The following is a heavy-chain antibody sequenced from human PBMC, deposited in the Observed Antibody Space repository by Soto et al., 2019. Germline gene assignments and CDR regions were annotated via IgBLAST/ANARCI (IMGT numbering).Heavy chain of an antibody. D-gene: IGHD6-6*01. CDR1: GFTFSSYA. Sequence: GGSLRLSCAASGFTFSSYAMSWVRQAPGKGLEWVSAISGSGGSTYYADSVKGRFTISRDNSKNTLYLQMNSLRAEDTAVYYCAKSAEYSSSADYYYYYMDVWGKGTTVTVSS. J-gene: IGHJ6*03. CDR3: AKSAEYSSSADYYYYYMDV. CDR2: ISGSGGST. V-gene: IGHV3-23*01.